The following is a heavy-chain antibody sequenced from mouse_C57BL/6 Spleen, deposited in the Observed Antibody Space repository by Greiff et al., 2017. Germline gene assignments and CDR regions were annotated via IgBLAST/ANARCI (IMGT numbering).Heavy chain of an antibody. CDR2: IYPGDGDT. CDR3: ANGPLKFDY. V-gene: IGHV1-82*01. CDR1: GYAFSSSW. J-gene: IGHJ2*01. Sequence: VNVVESGPELVKPGASVKISCKASGYAFSSSWMNWVKQRPGKGLEWIGRIYPGDGDTNYNGKFKGKATLTADKSSSTAYMQLSSLTSEDSAVYFCANGPLKFDYWGQGTTLTVSS. D-gene: IGHD1-3*01.